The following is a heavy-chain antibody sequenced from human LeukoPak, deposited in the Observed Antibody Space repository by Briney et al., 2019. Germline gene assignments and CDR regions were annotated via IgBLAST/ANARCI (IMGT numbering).Heavy chain of an antibody. J-gene: IGHJ6*04. D-gene: IGHD2-2*01. V-gene: IGHV4-34*01. CDR1: GGSFSGYY. Sequence: SGTLSLTCAVYGGSFSGYYWSWIRQPPGKGLEWIGEINHSGSTNYNPSLKSRVTISVDTSKNQFSLKLSSVTAADTAVYYCARHRALVPAMDVWGKGTTVTVSS. CDR3: ARHRALVPAMDV. CDR2: INHSGST.